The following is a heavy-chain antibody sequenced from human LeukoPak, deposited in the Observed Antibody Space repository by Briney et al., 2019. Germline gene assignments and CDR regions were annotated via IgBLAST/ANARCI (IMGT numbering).Heavy chain of an antibody. V-gene: IGHV3-23*01. CDR3: ARGAAAGTGWCFDL. J-gene: IGHJ2*01. D-gene: IGHD6-13*01. CDR1: GFTFSSYA. CDR2: ISGSGGST. Sequence: GGSLRLSCAASGFTFSSYAMSWVRQAPGKGLEWVSAISGSGGSTYYADSVKGRFTISRDNSKNTLYLQMNSLRAEDAAVYYCARGAAAGTGWCFDLWGRGTLVTVSS.